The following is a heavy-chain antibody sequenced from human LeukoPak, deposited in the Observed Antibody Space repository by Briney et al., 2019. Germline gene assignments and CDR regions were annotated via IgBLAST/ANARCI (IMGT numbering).Heavy chain of an antibody. J-gene: IGHJ4*02. CDR3: AKGLRYFDWLLDY. V-gene: IGHV3-23*01. CDR2: ISGSGGST. CDR1: GFTFSSYA. D-gene: IGHD3-9*01. Sequence: PGGSLRLSCAASGFTFSSYAMSWVRQAPGKGLEWVSAISGSGGSTYYADSVKGRFTTSRENSKTTLYLQMNSLRAEETAVYYCAKGLRYFDWLLDYWGQGPLVTVSS.